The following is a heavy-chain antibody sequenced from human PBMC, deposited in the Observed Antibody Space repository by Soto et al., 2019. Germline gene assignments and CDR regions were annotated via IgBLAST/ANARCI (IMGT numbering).Heavy chain of an antibody. D-gene: IGHD2-8*02. CDR2: INHSGST. CDR1: GGSFSGYY. Sequence: QVQLQQWGAGLLKPSETLSLTCAVYGGSFSGYYWTWIRQPPGTGLEWIGEINHSGSTNYNPSLKIRVTISVDTSKNQFSLKLTSVPAADTAVYYCARDKLTGLFDYWGQGTLVTVSS. CDR3: ARDKLTGLFDY. V-gene: IGHV4-34*01. J-gene: IGHJ4*02.